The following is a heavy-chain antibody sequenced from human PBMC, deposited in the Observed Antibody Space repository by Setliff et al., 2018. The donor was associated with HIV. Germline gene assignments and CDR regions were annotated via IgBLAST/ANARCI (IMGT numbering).Heavy chain of an antibody. J-gene: IGHJ5*02. CDR3: ARHSGVASSNWFDP. D-gene: IGHD2-2*01. V-gene: IGHV4-34*12. Sequence: SETLSLTCTVSGGSISISDWSWIRQPPGRGLEWIGEIIHSGGTNYNRSLKSRVTISVDTSKNQFSLKLSSVTAADTAVYYCARHSGVASSNWFDPWGQGTLVTVSS. CDR2: IIHSGGT. CDR1: GGSISISD.